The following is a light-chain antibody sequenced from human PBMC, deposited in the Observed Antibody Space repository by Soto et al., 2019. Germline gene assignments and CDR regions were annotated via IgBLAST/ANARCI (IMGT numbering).Light chain of an antibody. CDR1: SNDVGGYNY. CDR3: SSYTSSSTPYV. J-gene: IGLJ1*01. V-gene: IGLV2-14*01. Sequence: QSALTQPASVSGSPGQSIAISCTGTSNDVGGYNYVSWYQQHPVKAPQLIIYDVTNRPSGVSDRFSGSKSGNTASLTISGLQAEHEADYYCSSYTSSSTPYVFGTGTKLTVL. CDR2: DVT.